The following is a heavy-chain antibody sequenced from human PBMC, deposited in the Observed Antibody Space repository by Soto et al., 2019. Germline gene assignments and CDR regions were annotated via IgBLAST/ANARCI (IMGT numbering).Heavy chain of an antibody. V-gene: IGHV3-23*01. Sequence: GGSLRLYCAASGLHISSYSMSWVRKATGKGLEWVSAISGSGGSTYYADSVKGRFTISRDNSKNTLYLQMNSLRAEDTAVYYCAKDGYSSGVYYFDYWGQGTLVTVSS. CDR2: ISGSGGST. CDR3: AKDGYSSGVYYFDY. CDR1: GLHISSYS. D-gene: IGHD6-19*01. J-gene: IGHJ4*02.